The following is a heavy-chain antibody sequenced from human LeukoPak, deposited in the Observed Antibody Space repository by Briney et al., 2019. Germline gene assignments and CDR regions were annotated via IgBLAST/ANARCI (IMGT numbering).Heavy chain of an antibody. V-gene: IGHV3-23*01. CDR2: ISGSGGST. CDR1: GFTFSSYA. D-gene: IGHD3-22*01. CDR3: AGVGDYYYDSSGYL. Sequence: PGGSLRLSCAASGFTFSSYAMSWVRQAPGKGLEWVSAISGSGGSTYYADSVKGRFTISRDNSKNTLYLQMNSLRAEDTAVYYCAGVGDYYYDSSGYLWGQGTLVTVSS. J-gene: IGHJ4*02.